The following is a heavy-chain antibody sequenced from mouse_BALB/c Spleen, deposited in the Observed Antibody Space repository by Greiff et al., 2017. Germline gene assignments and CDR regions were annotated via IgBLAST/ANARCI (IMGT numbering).Heavy chain of an antibody. CDR3: AKRHGSSYDWYFDV. CDR1: GYSITSGYY. CDR2: ISYDGSN. V-gene: IGHV3-6*02. J-gene: IGHJ1*01. Sequence: ESGPGLVKPSQSLSLTCSVTGYSITSGYYWNWIRQFPGNKLEWMGYISYDGSNNYNPSLKNRISITRDTSKNQFFLKLNSVTTEDTATYYCAKRHGSSYDWYFDVWGAGTTVTVSS. D-gene: IGHD1-1*01.